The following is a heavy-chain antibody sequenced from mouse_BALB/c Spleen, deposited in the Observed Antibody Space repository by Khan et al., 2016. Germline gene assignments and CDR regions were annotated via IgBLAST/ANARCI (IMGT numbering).Heavy chain of an antibody. J-gene: IGHJ3*01. D-gene: IGHD2-13*01. CDR3: TIRGEYGEFAS. CDR2: INTYTGEP. V-gene: IGHV9-3-1*01. Sequence: QIQLVQSGPELKKPGETVKISCKASGYTFTNYGMNWVKQAPGKGLKWMGWINTYTGEPTYADDFKGRFAFSLQTSASTAYLEINNLKNEDTATYFCTIRGEYGEFASWGQGTLVTVSA. CDR1: GYTFTNYG.